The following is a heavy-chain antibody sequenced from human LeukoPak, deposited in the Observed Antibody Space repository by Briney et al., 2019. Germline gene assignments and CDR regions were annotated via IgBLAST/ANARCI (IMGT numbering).Heavy chain of an antibody. Sequence: GASVKVSCKASGYTFTGYYIHWVRQAPGQGLEWMGWINPNSGGTNYAQKFQGRVTMTRDTSISTAYMELSRLRSDDTAVYYCARDSDDILTGYYMTPDYWGQGTLVTVSS. CDR3: ARDSDDILTGYYMTPDY. V-gene: IGHV1-2*02. CDR1: GYTFTGYY. D-gene: IGHD3-9*01. J-gene: IGHJ4*02. CDR2: INPNSGGT.